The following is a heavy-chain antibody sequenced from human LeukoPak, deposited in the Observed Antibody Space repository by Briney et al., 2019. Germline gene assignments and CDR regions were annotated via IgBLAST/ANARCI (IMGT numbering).Heavy chain of an antibody. CDR2: INPSVGST. V-gene: IGHV1-46*01. CDR1: GYTFTTYF. CDR3: ARDIDSSSWYIES. D-gene: IGHD6-13*01. Sequence: ASVKVSCKASGYTFTTYFIHLVRQAPGQGLEWMGMINPSVGSTTCAQKFQGRVTMTRDTSTSTVYMELSSLRSEDTAVYYYARDIDSSSWYIESWGQGTLVTVSS. J-gene: IGHJ4*02.